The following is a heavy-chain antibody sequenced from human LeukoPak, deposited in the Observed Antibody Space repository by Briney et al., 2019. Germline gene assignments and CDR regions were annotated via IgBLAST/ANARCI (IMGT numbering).Heavy chain of an antibody. CDR3: AKDYYDSSGYLFDY. J-gene: IGHJ4*02. CDR2: ISYDGNNK. CDR1: GFTFSSYA. V-gene: IGHV3-30-3*01. D-gene: IGHD3-22*01. Sequence: PGGSLRLSCAASGFTFSSYAMHWVRQAPGKGLEWVAVISYDGNNKYYADSVRGRFTISRDNSKNTLYLQMNSLRAEDTAVYYCAKDYYDSSGYLFDYWGQGTLVIVSS.